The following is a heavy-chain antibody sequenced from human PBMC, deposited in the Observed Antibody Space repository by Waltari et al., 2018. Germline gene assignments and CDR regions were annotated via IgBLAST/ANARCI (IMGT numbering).Heavy chain of an antibody. J-gene: IGHJ5*02. CDR2: NYYNGGT. Sequence: RLQLPVSGPGMVKPSETRSLTCTVSGCSISSSSYYWGWTRQPPGKGLEWIGSNYYNGGTYYSPSLMSRVNISVDTSKNQFSLRLDSVAAADSAVYYSARDSYDFWSAPAGGFDPWGQGTLVTVSS. CDR1: GCSISSSSYY. V-gene: IGHV4-39*06. CDR3: ARDSYDFWSAPAGGFDP. D-gene: IGHD3-3*01.